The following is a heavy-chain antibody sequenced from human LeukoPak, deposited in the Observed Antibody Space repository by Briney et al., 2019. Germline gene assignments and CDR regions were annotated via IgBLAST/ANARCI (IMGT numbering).Heavy chain of an antibody. CDR3: ARDRTGTTSRRWFDP. Sequence: SVKVSCKASGGTFSSYAISWVRQAPGQGLEWMGRSIPIFGTANYAQKFQGRVTITTDESTSTAYMELSSLRSEDTAVYYCARDRTGTTSRRWFDPWGQGTLVTVSS. CDR1: GGTFSSYA. D-gene: IGHD1-1*01. V-gene: IGHV1-69*05. CDR2: SIPIFGTA. J-gene: IGHJ5*02.